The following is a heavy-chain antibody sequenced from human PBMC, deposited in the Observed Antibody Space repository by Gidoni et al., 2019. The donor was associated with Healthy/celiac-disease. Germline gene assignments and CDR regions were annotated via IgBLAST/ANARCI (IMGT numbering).Heavy chain of an antibody. CDR1: GFHLSNAW. D-gene: IGHD3-22*01. Sequence: EVQLVESGGGLVKPGGSLRLSCAASGFHLSNAWMNWVRRAPGKGLEWVGRIKSKTDGGTTDYAAPVKGRFTISRDDSKNTLYLQMNSLKTEDTAVYYGLSYYYDSSGSSRFDPWGQGTLVTVSS. J-gene: IGHJ5*02. CDR3: LSYYYDSSGSSRFDP. V-gene: IGHV3-15*07. CDR2: IKSKTDGGTT.